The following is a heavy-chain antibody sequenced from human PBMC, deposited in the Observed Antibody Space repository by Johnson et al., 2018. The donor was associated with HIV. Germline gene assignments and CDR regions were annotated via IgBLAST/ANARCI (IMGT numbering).Heavy chain of an antibody. Sequence: VQLVESGGGLVQPGGSLRLSCAASGFTFSSYAMSWVRQAPGKGLEWVSAVSGSGTSTYYADSVKGRFTISRDTSNNTLYLQMNRLRAEDTALYYCAKDLDGGSANCYSRSLDVWGQGTMVTVSS. CDR1: GFTFSSYA. D-gene: IGHD2-2*01. J-gene: IGHJ3*01. CDR3: AKDLDGGSANCYSRSLDV. CDR2: VSGSGTST. V-gene: IGHV3-23*04.